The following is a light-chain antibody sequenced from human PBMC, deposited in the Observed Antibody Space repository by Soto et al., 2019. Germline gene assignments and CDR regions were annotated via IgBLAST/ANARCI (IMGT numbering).Light chain of an antibody. J-gene: IGLJ3*02. CDR3: SSYTSSSTRV. Sequence: QSVLTQPASVSGSPGQSITISCTGTSSDVGGYNYVSWYQQHPGKAPKLMIYDVSNRPSGVSTRFSGSKSGNTASLTISGLQAEDEAYYYCSSYTSSSTRVFGGGTKLTVL. CDR1: SSDVGGYNY. CDR2: DVS. V-gene: IGLV2-14*03.